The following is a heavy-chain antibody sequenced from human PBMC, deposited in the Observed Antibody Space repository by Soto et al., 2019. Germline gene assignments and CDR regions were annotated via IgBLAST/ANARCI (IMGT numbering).Heavy chain of an antibody. Sequence: SETLSLTCTLSGGSISSYSWNWIRQPPGKGLEWIGYIYYSGSTNYNPSLKSRVTISVDTSKNQFSLKLTSVTAADTAVYYCARQSTGYCSSTSCPFDYWGLGTVVTVSS. CDR3: ARQSTGYCSSTSCPFDY. V-gene: IGHV4-59*08. J-gene: IGHJ4*02. CDR2: IYYSGST. CDR1: GGSISSYS. D-gene: IGHD2-2*01.